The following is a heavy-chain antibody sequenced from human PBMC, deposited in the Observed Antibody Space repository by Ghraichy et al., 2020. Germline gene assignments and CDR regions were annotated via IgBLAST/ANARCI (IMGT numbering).Heavy chain of an antibody. CDR2: IYYSGNT. D-gene: IGHD3-3*01. V-gene: IGHV4-30-4*01. CDR3: AREGVIWSGSRHEMDV. J-gene: IGHJ6*02. CDR1: GGSISVGDHY. Sequence: SETLSLTCTVSGGSISVGDHYWSWIRQPPGKGLEWIGYIYYSGNTYSNPSLKSRAIISVDTSKNQFSLRLRSVTAADTAVYYCAREGVIWSGSRHEMDVWGPGTPVTVSS.